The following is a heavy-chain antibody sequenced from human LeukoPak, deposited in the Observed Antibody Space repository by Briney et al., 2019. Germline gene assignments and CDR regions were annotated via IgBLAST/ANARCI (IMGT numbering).Heavy chain of an antibody. V-gene: IGHV1-24*01. D-gene: IGHD2-15*01. CDR3: ARGYCSGGSCARFDP. Sequence: ASVKVSCKVSGYTLTELSMHWVRQAPGKGLEWMGGFDPEDGETIYAQKFQGRVTMTTDTSTSTAYMELRSLRSDDTAVYYCARGYCSGGSCARFDPWGQGTLVTVSS. CDR1: GYTLTELS. CDR2: FDPEDGET. J-gene: IGHJ5*02.